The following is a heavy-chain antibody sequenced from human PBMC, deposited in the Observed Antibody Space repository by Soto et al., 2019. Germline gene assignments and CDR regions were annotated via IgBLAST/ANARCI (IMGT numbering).Heavy chain of an antibody. CDR2: ISAYNGNT. D-gene: IGHD2-8*01. Sequence: ASVKVSCKASGYTFTSYGISCVRQAPGQGLEWMGWISAYNGNTNYAQKLQGRVTMTTDASTSTAYMELRSLRSDDTAVYYCARDLADCTNGVCYRFFDYWGQGTLVTVSS. J-gene: IGHJ4*02. CDR3: ARDLADCTNGVCYRFFDY. V-gene: IGHV1-18*01. CDR1: GYTFTSYG.